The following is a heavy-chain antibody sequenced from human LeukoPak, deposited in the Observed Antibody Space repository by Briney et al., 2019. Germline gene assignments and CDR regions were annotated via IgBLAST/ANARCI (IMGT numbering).Heavy chain of an antibody. D-gene: IGHD3-3*01. Sequence: GESLKISCKGSGYTFTNYWIGWVRQMPGKGLEWMGIIYPGDSDTRYSPFFQGQVTISADKSISTAYLQWSSLKASDTAMFYCARHPADTIFGVGPDYWGQGTLVTVSS. CDR1: GYTFTNYW. V-gene: IGHV5-51*01. CDR2: IYPGDSDT. CDR3: ARHPADTIFGVGPDY. J-gene: IGHJ4*02.